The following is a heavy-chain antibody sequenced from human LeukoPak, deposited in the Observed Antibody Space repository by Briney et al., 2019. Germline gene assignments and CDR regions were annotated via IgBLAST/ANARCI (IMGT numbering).Heavy chain of an antibody. J-gene: IGHJ4*02. CDR1: GGSFSGYY. D-gene: IGHD2-8*01. V-gene: IGHV4-34*01. CDR2: INHSGST. Sequence: SETLSLTCAVYGGSFSGYYWSWIRQPPGKGLEWIGEINHSGSTNYNPSLKSRVTISVDTSKNQFSLKLSSVTAADTAAYYCARLWMLVDYWGQGTLVTVSS. CDR3: ARLWMLVDY.